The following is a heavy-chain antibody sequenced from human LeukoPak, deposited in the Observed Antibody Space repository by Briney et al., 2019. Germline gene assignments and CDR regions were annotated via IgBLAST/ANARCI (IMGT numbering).Heavy chain of an antibody. V-gene: IGHV1-2*02. CDR2: INLNTGGT. CDR1: GYTFTDYY. CDR3: ARETRGYSDY. Sequence: GASVKVSCKTSGYTFTDYYIHWVRQAPGQGLEWMGWINLNTGGTKCAQKFQGRVTMTRDTSISTGYMELGGLRSDDTAVYYCARETRGYSDYWGQGTLVTVSS. D-gene: IGHD3-22*01. J-gene: IGHJ4*02.